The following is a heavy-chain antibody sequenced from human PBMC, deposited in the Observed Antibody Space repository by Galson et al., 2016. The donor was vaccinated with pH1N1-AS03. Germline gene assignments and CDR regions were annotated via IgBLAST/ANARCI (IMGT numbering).Heavy chain of an antibody. D-gene: IGHD4-23*01. CDR1: GYTFTNYG. CDR3: ARGWPDYGGDSFLGWDH. V-gene: IGHV1-18*01. J-gene: IGHJ4*02. CDR2: ISAYNGNT. Sequence: SVKVSCKASGYTFTNYGISWVRQAPGQGLEWMGWISAYNGNTNYAQKLQGRVTLTTDTSTSTAYMELRGLRSADTAVYYCARGWPDYGGDSFLGWDHWGQGSLVTVSS.